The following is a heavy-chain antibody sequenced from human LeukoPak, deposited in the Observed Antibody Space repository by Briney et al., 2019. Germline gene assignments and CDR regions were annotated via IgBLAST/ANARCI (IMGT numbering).Heavy chain of an antibody. J-gene: IGHJ6*02. Sequence: GRSLRLSCAASGFTFSSYGMHWVRQAPGKGLEWVAVISYDGSNKYYADSVKGRFTISRDNSKNTLYLQVNSLRAEDTAVYYCAKVKGYSYGHYYYGMDVWGQGTTVTVSS. CDR1: GFTFSSYG. D-gene: IGHD5-18*01. V-gene: IGHV3-30*18. CDR2: ISYDGSNK. CDR3: AKVKGYSYGHYYYGMDV.